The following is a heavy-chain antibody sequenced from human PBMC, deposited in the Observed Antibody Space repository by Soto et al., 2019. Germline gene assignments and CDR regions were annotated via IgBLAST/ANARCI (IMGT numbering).Heavy chain of an antibody. D-gene: IGHD3-10*01. CDR2: INPSGGST. CDR3: ATGLLWFGELLMRDAFDI. CDR1: GCTFTSYY. J-gene: IGHJ3*02. Sequence: ASVKVSCKASGCTFTSYYMHWVRQAPGQGLEWMGIINPSGGSTSYAQKFQGRVTMTRDTSTSTVYMELSSLRSEDTAVYYCATGLLWFGELLMRDAFDIWGQGTMVTVSS. V-gene: IGHV1-46*01.